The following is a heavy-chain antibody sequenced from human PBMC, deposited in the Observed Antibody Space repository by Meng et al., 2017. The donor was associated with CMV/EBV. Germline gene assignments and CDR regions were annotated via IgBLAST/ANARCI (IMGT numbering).Heavy chain of an antibody. V-gene: IGHV1-2*02. D-gene: IGHD2-2*01. CDR3: AREWVVPAAIDWFDP. Sequence: SGYPFPGYYMHWVRQAPGQGLEWTGWINPNSGGTNYAQKFQGRVTMTRDTSISTAYMKLSRLRSDDTAVYYCAREWVVPAAIDWFDPWGQGTLVTVSS. CDR1: GYPFPGYY. CDR2: INPNSGGT. J-gene: IGHJ5*02.